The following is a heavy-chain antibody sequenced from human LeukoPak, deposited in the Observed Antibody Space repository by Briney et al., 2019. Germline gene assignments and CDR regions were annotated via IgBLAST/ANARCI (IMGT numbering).Heavy chain of an antibody. Sequence: PGGSLRLSCAASGFTVSSEYMSWVRQAPGQGLEWVSVIYSAGNTYYAASVKGRFTIPRDNSENTLYLQMNSLGAEDTAVYYCARSILDGSGSYYMAYWGQGTLVTVSS. CDR3: ARSILDGSGSYYMAY. J-gene: IGHJ4*02. D-gene: IGHD3-10*01. V-gene: IGHV3-53*01. CDR2: IYSAGNT. CDR1: GFTVSSEY.